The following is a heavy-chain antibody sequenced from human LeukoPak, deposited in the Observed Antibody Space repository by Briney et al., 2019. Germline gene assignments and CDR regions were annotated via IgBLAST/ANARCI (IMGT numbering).Heavy chain of an antibody. J-gene: IGHJ5*02. CDR2: INHSGST. CDR3: ARVSIVVVVAATGQGFDP. V-gene: IGHV4-34*01. Sequence: PSETLSLTCAVYGGSFSGYYWSWIRQPPGKGLEWLGEINHSGSTNYSPSLKSRVTISVDTSKNQFSLKLSSVTAADTAVYYCARVSIVVVVAATGQGFDPWGQGTLVTVSS. D-gene: IGHD2-15*01. CDR1: GGSFSGYY.